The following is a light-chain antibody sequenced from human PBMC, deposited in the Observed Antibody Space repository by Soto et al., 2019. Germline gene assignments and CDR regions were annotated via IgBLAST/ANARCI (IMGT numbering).Light chain of an antibody. J-gene: IGLJ1*01. Sequence: QSALTQPPSVSGAPGQTVTISCTGSSSNVGTQSVHWYQHLPGAAPKVLIYANNGRPSGVPDRFSVSKSGTSASLAITGLQAEDEADYYCQSYDSNVNGLDVFGTGTKVTVL. CDR1: SSNVGTQS. V-gene: IGLV1-40*01. CDR3: QSYDSNVNGLDV. CDR2: ANN.